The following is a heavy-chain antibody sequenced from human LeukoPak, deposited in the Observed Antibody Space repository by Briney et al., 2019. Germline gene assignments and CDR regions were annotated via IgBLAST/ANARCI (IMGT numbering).Heavy chain of an antibody. D-gene: IGHD5-18*01. CDR1: GFTFEDYA. J-gene: IGHJ4*02. Sequence: PGRSLRLSCAASGFTFEDYAMHWVRQAPGKGLEWVSGISWNSGSIGYADSVKGRFTISRDNAKNSLYLQMNSLRAEDTALYYCAKGGKQLWSLPDYWGQGTLVTVSS. CDR3: AKGGKQLWSLPDY. V-gene: IGHV3-9*01. CDR2: ISWNSGSI.